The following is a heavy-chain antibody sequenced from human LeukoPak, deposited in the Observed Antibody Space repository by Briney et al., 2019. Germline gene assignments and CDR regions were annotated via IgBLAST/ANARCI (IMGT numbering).Heavy chain of an antibody. V-gene: IGHV3-9*01. D-gene: IGHD4-11*01. J-gene: IGHJ4*02. CDR3: AKGNDYSNYAAFDY. CDR1: GFTFDDYA. Sequence: PGGSLRLSCAASGFTFDDYALHWVRQPPGEGLEWVSGITWNGGTLGYAESVKGRFTISRDNAKNSLYLQMISLRADDTALYYCAKGNDYSNYAAFDYWGQGTLVTVSS. CDR2: ITWNGGTL.